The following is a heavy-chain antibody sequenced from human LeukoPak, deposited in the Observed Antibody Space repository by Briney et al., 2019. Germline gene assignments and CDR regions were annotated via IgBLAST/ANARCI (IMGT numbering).Heavy chain of an antibody. Sequence: PSETLSLTCAVYGGSFSGYYWSWIRQPPGKGLEWIGEINHSGSTNYNPSLKSRVTISVDTSKNQFSLKLSSVTAADTAVYYCARAPSSSRLNFDYWGQEPWSPSPQ. CDR2: INHSGST. D-gene: IGHD6-6*01. V-gene: IGHV4-34*01. CDR3: ARAPSSSRLNFDY. J-gene: IGHJ4*01. CDR1: GGSFSGYY.